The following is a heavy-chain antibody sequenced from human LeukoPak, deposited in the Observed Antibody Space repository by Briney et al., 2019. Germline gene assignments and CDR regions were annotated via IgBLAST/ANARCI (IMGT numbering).Heavy chain of an antibody. D-gene: IGHD6-13*01. CDR1: GFTFSIYW. Sequence: GGSLRLSCAASGFTFSIYWMHWVRQAPGKGLVWVSRINSDGSSTSYADSVKGRFTISRDSAKNSLYLQMNSLRAEDTAVYYCARFIAAPYYFDYWGRGTLVTVSS. CDR3: ARFIAAPYYFDY. J-gene: IGHJ4*02. V-gene: IGHV3-74*01. CDR2: INSDGSST.